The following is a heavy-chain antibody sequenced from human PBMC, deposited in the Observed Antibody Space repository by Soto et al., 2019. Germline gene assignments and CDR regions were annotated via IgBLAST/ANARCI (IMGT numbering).Heavy chain of an antibody. CDR1: GYSFTSYW. CDR2: IYPGDSDT. J-gene: IGHJ6*02. D-gene: IGHD2-2*01. CDR3: ARGAKDCSSTSCPSPSYYYYGMDV. V-gene: IGHV5-51*01. Sequence: GESLKISCKGSGYSFTSYWIGWVRQMPGKGLEWMGIIYPGDSDTRYSPSFQGHVTISADKSISTAYLQWSSLKASDTAMYYCARGAKDCSSTSCPSPSYYYYGMDVWGQGTTVTVSS.